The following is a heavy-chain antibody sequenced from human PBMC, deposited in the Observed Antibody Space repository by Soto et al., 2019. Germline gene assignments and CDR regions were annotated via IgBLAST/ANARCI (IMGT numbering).Heavy chain of an antibody. Sequence: QVQLVQSGTEVKKPGASVKVSCQTSGYTLTIHGINWVRPAPGKGLEWMGWINPYNANTKYAQKLQGRVTMTTDTSPTTAYMDLRSLTSDDTAVYYCARDRVAGIWGDAFDIWGQGTVVTVSS. V-gene: IGHV1-18*04. D-gene: IGHD3-16*01. CDR1: GYTLTIHG. CDR3: ARDRVAGIWGDAFDI. J-gene: IGHJ3*02. CDR2: INPYNANT.